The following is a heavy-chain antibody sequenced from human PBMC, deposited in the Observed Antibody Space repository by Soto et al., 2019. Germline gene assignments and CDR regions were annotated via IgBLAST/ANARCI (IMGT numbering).Heavy chain of an antibody. Sequence: GGSLRLSCAASGFTFSSYGMHWVRQAPGKGLEWVAVISYDGSNKYYADSVKGRFTISRDNSKNTLYLQMNSLRAEDTAVYYCAKTSSSGGYYYYYYMDVWGKGTTVTVSS. D-gene: IGHD6-6*01. CDR2: ISYDGSNK. V-gene: IGHV3-30*18. CDR3: AKTSSSGGYYYYYYMDV. CDR1: GFTFSSYG. J-gene: IGHJ6*03.